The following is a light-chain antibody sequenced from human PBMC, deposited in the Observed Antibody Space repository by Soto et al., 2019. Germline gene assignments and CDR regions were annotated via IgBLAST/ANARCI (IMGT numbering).Light chain of an antibody. CDR3: QQYVDWPLT. CDR1: QSVGNN. CDR2: ATS. V-gene: IGKV3-15*01. Sequence: EIVVTQSPATLSVSPGERATLTCRASQSVGNNFAWYQQKPGQAPRLLIFATSTRATGVLARFSGSGSGTEFTLTISSLQSEDFAVYYCQQYVDWPLTFGGGAKVEIE. J-gene: IGKJ4*01.